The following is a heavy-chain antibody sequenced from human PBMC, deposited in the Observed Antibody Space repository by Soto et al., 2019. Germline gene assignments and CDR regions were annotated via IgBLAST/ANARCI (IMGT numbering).Heavy chain of an antibody. D-gene: IGHD1-1*01. CDR2: SSDSGTFT. J-gene: IGHJ4*02. Sequence: GGSLRLSCAASGFTFSDYYMSWIRQAPGKGLEWLSYSSDSGTFTRYADSVKGRFSISRDNAKNSLYLQINSLRGEDTAIYYCARSGDNYNLLGYWGQGTQVTFSS. V-gene: IGHV3-11*06. CDR3: ARSGDNYNLLGY. CDR1: GFTFSDYY.